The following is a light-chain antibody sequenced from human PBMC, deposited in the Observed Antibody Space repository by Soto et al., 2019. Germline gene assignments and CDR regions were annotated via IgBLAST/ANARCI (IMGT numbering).Light chain of an antibody. V-gene: IGKV1-33*01. CDR3: QQYYSTPIT. CDR1: QYISNY. Sequence: DIQMTQSPSSLSASVGDRVTITCQASQYISNYLNWYQQKPGKAPKLLIYDASNLETGVPSRFSGSGSGTDFTLTISSLQAEDVAVYYCQQYYSTPITFGQGTRLE. J-gene: IGKJ5*01. CDR2: DAS.